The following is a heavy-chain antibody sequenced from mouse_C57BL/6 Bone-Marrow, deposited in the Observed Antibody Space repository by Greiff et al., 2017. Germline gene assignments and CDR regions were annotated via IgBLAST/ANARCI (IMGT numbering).Heavy chain of an antibody. D-gene: IGHD6-1*01. CDR1: GYTFTSYW. J-gene: IGHJ3*01. Sequence: VQLQQPGAELVKPGASVKLSCKASGYTFTSYWMHWVKQRPGQGLEWIGMIHPNSGSTNYNEKFKRKATLTVDKSSSTAYLQLSSRTSEDCAVYYYSLAGFAYWGQGTLVTVSA. CDR2: IHPNSGST. CDR3: SLAGFAY. V-gene: IGHV1-64*01.